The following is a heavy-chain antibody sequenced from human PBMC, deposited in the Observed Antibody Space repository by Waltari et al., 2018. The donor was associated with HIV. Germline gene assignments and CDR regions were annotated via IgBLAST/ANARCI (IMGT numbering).Heavy chain of an antibody. D-gene: IGHD3-3*01. CDR1: GGSISSYY. V-gene: IGHV4-59*01. CDR3: ASALVGSGPLYYYGMDV. Sequence: QVQLQESGPGLVKPSETLSLTCTVSGGSISSYYWSWIRQPPGKGLEWIGYIYYSGSTNYNPALKSRVTISVDTSKNQFSLKLSAVTAADTAVYYCASALVGSGPLYYYGMDVWGQGTTVTVSS. J-gene: IGHJ6*02. CDR2: IYYSGST.